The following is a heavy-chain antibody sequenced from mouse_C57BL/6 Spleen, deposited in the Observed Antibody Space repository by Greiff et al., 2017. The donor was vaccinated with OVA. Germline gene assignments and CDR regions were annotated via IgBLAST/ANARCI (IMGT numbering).Heavy chain of an antibody. J-gene: IGHJ4*01. Sequence: QVQLQQSGAELVRPGSSVKLSCKASGYTFTSYWMHWVKQRPIQGLEWIGNIDPSDSETHYNQKFKDKVTLTVDKSSSTAYMQLSNLTSEDSAVYYCARWNYYGSSLYAMDYWGQGTSVTVSS. V-gene: IGHV1-52*01. CDR1: GYTFTSYW. D-gene: IGHD1-1*01. CDR3: ARWNYYGSSLYAMDY. CDR2: IDPSDSET.